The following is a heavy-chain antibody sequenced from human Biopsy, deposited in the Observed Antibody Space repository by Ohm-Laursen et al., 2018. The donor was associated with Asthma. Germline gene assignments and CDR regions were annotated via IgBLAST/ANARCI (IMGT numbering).Heavy chain of an antibody. Sequence: ASVKVSCKASGYTFTSYYIHWVRQAPGQGLEWVGIINPRIGDTSYAQKFLGRVTVTRDTSTSTVYMELSSLRSEDTAVYYCALSQFDYWGQGTLLTVSS. CDR1: GYTFTSYY. V-gene: IGHV1-46*01. J-gene: IGHJ4*02. CDR2: INPRIGDT. CDR3: ALSQFDY.